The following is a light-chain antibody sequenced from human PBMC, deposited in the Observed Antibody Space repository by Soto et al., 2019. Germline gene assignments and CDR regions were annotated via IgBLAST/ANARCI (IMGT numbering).Light chain of an antibody. J-gene: IGKJ4*01. CDR3: QQSYSTPLT. CDR1: QSISSY. Sequence: DIQMTQSPSSLSASVGDRVTITCRASQSISSYLNWYQQKPGKAPKLMIYAASSLQSGVPSRFSGNGSGTDFTLTISSLQPEDFATYYCQQSYSTPLTCGGGTKVEIK. CDR2: AAS. V-gene: IGKV1-39*01.